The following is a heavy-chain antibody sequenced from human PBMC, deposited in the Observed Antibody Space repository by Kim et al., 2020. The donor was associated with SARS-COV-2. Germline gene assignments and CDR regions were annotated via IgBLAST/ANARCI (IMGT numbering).Heavy chain of an antibody. CDR1: GYTFTSYG. CDR3: ARDYGGDVGAARVPPRRADAFDI. Sequence: ASVKVSCKASGYTFTSYGISWVRQAPGQGLEWMGWISAYNGNTNYAQKLQGRVTMTTDTSTSTAYMELRSLRSDDTAVYYCARDYGGDVGAARVPPRRADAFDIWGQGTMVTVSS. CDR2: ISAYNGNT. J-gene: IGHJ3*02. V-gene: IGHV1-18*01. D-gene: IGHD3-16*01.